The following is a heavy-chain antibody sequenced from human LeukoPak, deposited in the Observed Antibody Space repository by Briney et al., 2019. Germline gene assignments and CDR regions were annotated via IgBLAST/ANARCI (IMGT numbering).Heavy chain of an antibody. CDR2: LEYDGTSN. V-gene: IGHV3-30*02. J-gene: IGHJ4*02. CDR1: GLIFSKYG. Sequence: GGSLRLSCAASGLIFSKYGMHWVRQTPGKGLEWVAFLEYDGTSNYLDSVKGRFTISRDNSQNTLYLQMNSLRTEDTGLYFCAKDRTMAADGTYFDYWGQGTLVTVSS. CDR3: AKDRTMAADGTYFDY. D-gene: IGHD6-13*01.